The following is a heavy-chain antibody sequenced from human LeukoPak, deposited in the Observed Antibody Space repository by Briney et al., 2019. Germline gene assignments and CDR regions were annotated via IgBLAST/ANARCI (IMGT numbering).Heavy chain of an antibody. Sequence: GGSLRLSCAASGFTFSSYWMSWVRQAPGKGLEWVANIKQDGSEKYYVDSVKGRFTISRDNAKNSLYLQMNSLRAEDTAVYYCAREGNLLGWFGESHYYGMDVWGQGTTVTVSS. CDR1: GFTFSSYW. CDR3: AREGNLLGWFGESHYYGMDV. D-gene: IGHD3-10*01. J-gene: IGHJ6*02. CDR2: IKQDGSEK. V-gene: IGHV3-7*01.